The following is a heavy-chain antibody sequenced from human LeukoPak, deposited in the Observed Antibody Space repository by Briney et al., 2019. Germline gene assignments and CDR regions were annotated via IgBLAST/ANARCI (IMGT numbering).Heavy chain of an antibody. J-gene: IGHJ6*03. Sequence: ASVKVSCKASGYTFSSYGVTWVRQAPGQGLEWMGWISTYYGNTNNAQQFQGRVTFSTVTATSTAYMELRSLRSDDTAVYYCARDPGGYGYRADYYMDVWGKGTTVTISS. D-gene: IGHD5-18*01. CDR3: ARDPGGYGYRADYYMDV. CDR1: GYTFSSYG. CDR2: ISTYYGNT. V-gene: IGHV1-18*01.